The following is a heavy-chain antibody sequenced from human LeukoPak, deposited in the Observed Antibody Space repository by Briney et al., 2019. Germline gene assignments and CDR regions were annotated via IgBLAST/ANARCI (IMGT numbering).Heavy chain of an antibody. CDR1: GYTFTGYY. Sequence: ASVKVSCKASGYTFTGYYMHWVRQAPGQGLEWMGWINPNSGGTNYAQKFQGRVTMTRDTSISTAYMELSRLRSDDTAVYYCARDLPLFGCHPPVDYWGQGTLVTVSS. D-gene: IGHD3-3*01. CDR2: INPNSGGT. J-gene: IGHJ4*02. CDR3: ARDLPLFGCHPPVDY. V-gene: IGHV1-2*02.